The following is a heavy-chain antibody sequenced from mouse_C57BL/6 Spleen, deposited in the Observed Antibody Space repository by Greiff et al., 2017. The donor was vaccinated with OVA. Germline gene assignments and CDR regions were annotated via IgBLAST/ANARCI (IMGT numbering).Heavy chain of an antibody. Sequence: QVQLQQPGAELVRPGSSVKLSCKASGYTFTSYWMHWVKQRPIQGLEWIGNIDPSDSETPYNQKFKDKATLTVDKSSSTAYMQLSSLTAEDSAVYYCARGVILRTPYFDYWGQGTTLTVSS. CDR3: ARGVILRTPYFDY. J-gene: IGHJ2*01. CDR1: GYTFTSYW. CDR2: IDPSDSET. D-gene: IGHD1-1*01. V-gene: IGHV1-52*01.